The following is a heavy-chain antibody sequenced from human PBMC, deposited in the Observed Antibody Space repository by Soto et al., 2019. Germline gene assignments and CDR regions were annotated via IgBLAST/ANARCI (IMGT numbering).Heavy chain of an antibody. CDR3: ARGVAVAARNWFDP. CDR1: GGTFSSYT. Sequence: SVKVSCKASGGTFSSYTISWVRQAPGQGLEWMGGIIPIFGTANYAQKFQGRVTITADESTSTAYMELSSLRSEDTAVYYCARGVAVAARNWFDPWGRGTLVTVYS. CDR2: IIPIFGTA. J-gene: IGHJ5*02. V-gene: IGHV1-69*13. D-gene: IGHD6-19*01.